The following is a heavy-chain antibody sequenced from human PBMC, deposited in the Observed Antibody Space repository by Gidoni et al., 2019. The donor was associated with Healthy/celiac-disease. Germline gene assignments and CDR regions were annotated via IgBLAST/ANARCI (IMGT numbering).Heavy chain of an antibody. V-gene: IGHV4-39*01. CDR2: IYSSGST. J-gene: IGHJ5*02. Sequence: QLQLQESGPGLVKPSETLSLTCTVSGGSISSSSYYWGWIRQPPGKGLEWIGSIYSSGSTYYNPSLKSRVTISVDTSKNQFSLKLSSVTAADTAVYYCARRRGGSMWFDPWGQGTLVTVSS. D-gene: IGHD2-15*01. CDR3: ARRRGGSMWFDP. CDR1: GGSISSSSYY.